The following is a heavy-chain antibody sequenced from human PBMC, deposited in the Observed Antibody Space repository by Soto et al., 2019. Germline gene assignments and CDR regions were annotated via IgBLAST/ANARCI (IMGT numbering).Heavy chain of an antibody. D-gene: IGHD4-17*01. V-gene: IGHV3-23*01. CDR2: ISAGGGNT. CDR1: GFTFSTYA. Sequence: GGSLRLSCVASGFTFSTYAMSWVRQAPGRGLEWVSAISAGGGNTYYADSVKGRVTISRDNSINTLYLQMNSLRTEDTAVYYCAHPRGYGVFDAYDIWGQGAMVTVSS. CDR3: AHPRGYGVFDAYDI. J-gene: IGHJ3*02.